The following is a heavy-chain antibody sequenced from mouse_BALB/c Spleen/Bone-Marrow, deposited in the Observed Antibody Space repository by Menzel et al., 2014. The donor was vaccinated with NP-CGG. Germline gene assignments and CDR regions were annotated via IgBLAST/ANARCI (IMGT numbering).Heavy chain of an antibody. Sequence: QVQLQQSGAELVKPGASVKLSCKASGYTFTSYYMYWVKRRPGQGLEWTGEINPSNGGTNFNEKFKSKATLTVDKSSSTAYMQLSSLTSEDSAVYYCTREGDSPFAYWGQGTLVTVSA. CDR2: INPSNGGT. D-gene: IGHD2-13*01. V-gene: IGHV1S81*02. CDR1: GYTFTSYY. J-gene: IGHJ3*01. CDR3: TREGDSPFAY.